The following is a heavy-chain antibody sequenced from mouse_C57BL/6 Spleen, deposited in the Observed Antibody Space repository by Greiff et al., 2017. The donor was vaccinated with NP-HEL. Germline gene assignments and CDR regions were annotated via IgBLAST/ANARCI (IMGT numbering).Heavy chain of an antibody. J-gene: IGHJ2*01. CDR1: GYTFTSYW. D-gene: IGHD2-4*01. CDR3: ARSPYDYYDYFDY. CDR2: IHPNSGST. Sequence: QVQLQQPGAELVKPGASVKLSCKASGYTFTSYWMHWVKQRPGQGLEWIGMIHPNSGSTNYNEKFKSKATLTVDKSSSTAYMQLSSLTSEDSAVYYCARSPYDYYDYFDYWGQGTTLTVSS. V-gene: IGHV1-64*01.